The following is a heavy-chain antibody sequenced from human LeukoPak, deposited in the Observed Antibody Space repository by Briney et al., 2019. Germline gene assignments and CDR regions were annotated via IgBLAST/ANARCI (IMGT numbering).Heavy chain of an antibody. CDR1: GGSISSTRYY. V-gene: IGHV4-39*01. CDR3: ARHGIYYGLGSSYGLPNWFDP. CDR2: IYYSGST. D-gene: IGHD3-10*01. Sequence: SETLSLTCTVSGGSISSTRYYWGWIHQPPGKGLEWIGSIYYSGSTYYNPSLKSRVTMSVDRSKNQFSLKLSSVTAADTAVYCARHGIYYGLGSSYGLPNWFDPWGQGTLVTVSS. J-gene: IGHJ5*02.